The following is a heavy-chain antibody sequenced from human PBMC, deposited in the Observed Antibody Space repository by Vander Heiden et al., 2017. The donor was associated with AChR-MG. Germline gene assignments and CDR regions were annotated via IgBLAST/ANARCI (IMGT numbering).Heavy chain of an antibody. CDR3: ARDPPPYCGGDCYGDY. CDR1: GFTFSSYS. Sequence: EVQLVESGGGLVKPGGSLRLSCAASGFTFSSYSMNWVRQAPRKGLEWVSSISSSSSYIYYADSVNGRFTISRDNAKNSLYLQMNSLRAEDTAVYYCARDPPPYCGGDCYGDYWGQGTLVTVSS. CDR2: ISSSSSYI. J-gene: IGHJ4*02. V-gene: IGHV3-21*01. D-gene: IGHD2-21*02.